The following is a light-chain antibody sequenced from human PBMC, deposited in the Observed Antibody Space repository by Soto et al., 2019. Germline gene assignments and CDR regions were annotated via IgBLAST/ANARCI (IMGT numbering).Light chain of an antibody. CDR1: SSDIGAYNY. V-gene: IGLV2-14*01. CDR2: EVS. CDR3: SSYTTSSTPL. Sequence: QSVLTQPASVSGSPGQSVTISCTGTSSDIGAYNYVSWYQQHPGKAPKLMIYEVSDRPSGVSTRFSGSKSGNTASLTISGLQAEDEADYYCSSYTTSSTPLFGGGTQLTVL. J-gene: IGLJ2*01.